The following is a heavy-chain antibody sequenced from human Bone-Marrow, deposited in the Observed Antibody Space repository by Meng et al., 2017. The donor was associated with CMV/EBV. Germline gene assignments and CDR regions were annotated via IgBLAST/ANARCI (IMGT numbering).Heavy chain of an antibody. CDR1: AGSLSSTTYY. CDR2: VHYSGST. Sequence: GSLRLSCTVSAGSLSSTTYYWGWVRQPPGKGLEWIGHVHYSGSTNYNPSLKSRVTISVDTSKNQFSLKLSSVTAADTAVYYCARAGYYDFWSGYYTVFDYWGQGTLVTVSS. V-gene: IGHV4-39*07. J-gene: IGHJ4*02. CDR3: ARAGYYDFWSGYYTVFDY. D-gene: IGHD3-3*01.